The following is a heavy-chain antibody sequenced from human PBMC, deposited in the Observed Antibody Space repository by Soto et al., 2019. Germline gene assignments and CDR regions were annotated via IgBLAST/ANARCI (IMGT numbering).Heavy chain of an antibody. D-gene: IGHD6-19*01. CDR3: ARRSSGWYFDY. CDR1: GFTLSSYA. V-gene: IGHV3-23*01. CDR2: ISGSGSST. Sequence: EVQLLESGGGLVQTGGSLRLSCAASGFTLSSYAMNWVRQAPGKGLEWVSVISGSGSSTSYADSVKGRFTISRDNSKNTLYLQMTSLRAEDTAVYYCARRSSGWYFDYWGQGTLVTVSS. J-gene: IGHJ4*02.